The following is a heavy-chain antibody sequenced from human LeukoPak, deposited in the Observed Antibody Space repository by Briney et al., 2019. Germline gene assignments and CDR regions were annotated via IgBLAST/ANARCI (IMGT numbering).Heavy chain of an antibody. Sequence: GGSLRLSCAASGFTFSSYAMSWVRQAPGKGLEWVAVIWYDGSNKYYADSVKGRFTISRDNSKNTLYLQMDSLRAEDTAVYYCARDGVSFDYWGQGTLVTVSS. CDR3: ARDGVSFDY. J-gene: IGHJ4*02. CDR1: GFTFSSYA. V-gene: IGHV3-33*08. D-gene: IGHD3-3*01. CDR2: IWYDGSNK.